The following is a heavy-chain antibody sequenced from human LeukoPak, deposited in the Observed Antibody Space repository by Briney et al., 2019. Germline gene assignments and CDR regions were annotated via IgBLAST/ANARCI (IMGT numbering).Heavy chain of an antibody. CDR3: VRGETATSGTSFDY. J-gene: IGHJ4*02. CDR1: GFTFSDHS. Sequence: GGSLRLSCVASGFTFSDHSLNWVRQAPRKGLDWLSYISSRSVTVLYAESVKGRLTISRDNAKNILYLQMNSLRPEDTALYYCVRGETATSGTSFDYWGQGALVTVSP. CDR2: ISSRSVTV. D-gene: IGHD1-7*01. V-gene: IGHV3-48*01.